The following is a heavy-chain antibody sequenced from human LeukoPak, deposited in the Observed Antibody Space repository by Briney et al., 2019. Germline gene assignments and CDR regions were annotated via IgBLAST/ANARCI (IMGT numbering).Heavy chain of an antibody. Sequence: ASVKVPCKASGYTFTSYDINWVRQATGQGLEWMGWMNPNSGNTGYAQKFQGRVTITRNTSISTAYMELSSLRSEDTAVYYCARGRFLARITMIVGFPRRGYYFDYWGQGTLVTVSS. J-gene: IGHJ4*02. CDR1: GYTFTSYD. CDR2: MNPNSGNT. V-gene: IGHV1-8*03. CDR3: ARGRFLARITMIVGFPRRGYYFDY. D-gene: IGHD3-22*01.